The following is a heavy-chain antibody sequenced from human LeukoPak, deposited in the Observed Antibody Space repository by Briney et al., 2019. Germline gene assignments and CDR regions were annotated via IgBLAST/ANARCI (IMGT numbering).Heavy chain of an antibody. CDR3: VRDRVPLYGSGSYYVY. V-gene: IGHV1-18*04. J-gene: IGHJ4*02. Sequence: ASVKVSCKASGYTFTSYGISWVRQAPGQGLEWMGWISAYNGNTNYAQKLQGRVTMTTDTSTSTAYMELRSLRSDDTAVYYCVRDRVPLYGSGSYYVYWGQGTLVTVSS. D-gene: IGHD3-10*01. CDR1: GYTFTSYG. CDR2: ISAYNGNT.